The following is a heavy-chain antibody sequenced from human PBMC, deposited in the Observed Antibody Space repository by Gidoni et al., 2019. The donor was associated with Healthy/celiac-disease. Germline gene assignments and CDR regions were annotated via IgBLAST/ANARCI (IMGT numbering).Heavy chain of an antibody. CDR1: GFTFSSYA. Sequence: EVQLLESGGGLVQPGGSLRLSCAASGFTFSSYAMSWVRQAPGKGLEWVSAISGSGGRTYYADSVKGRFTISRDNSKNTLYLQMNSLRAEDTAVYYCAKDGHGYSYGFLAPYYYYGMDVWGQGTTVTVSS. CDR3: AKDGHGYSYGFLAPYYYYGMDV. D-gene: IGHD5-18*01. V-gene: IGHV3-23*01. CDR2: ISGSGGRT. J-gene: IGHJ6*02.